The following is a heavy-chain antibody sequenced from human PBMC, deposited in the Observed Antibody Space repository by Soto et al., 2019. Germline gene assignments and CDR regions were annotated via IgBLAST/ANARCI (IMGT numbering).Heavy chain of an antibody. V-gene: IGHV3-33*01. J-gene: IGHJ4*02. D-gene: IGHD6-19*01. CDR3: VRQRWLRPPLDY. CDR1: GFTFSSYV. Sequence: QVQLVESGGGVVQPGRSLRLACAASGFTFSSYVMHWVRKAPGKGLEWVAVIWYDGSKKLYADSVKGRFTTSRDNAKKTLFLQMNSLGAEDTAVYYCVRQRWLRPPLDYWGQGTLVTVSS. CDR2: IWYDGSKK.